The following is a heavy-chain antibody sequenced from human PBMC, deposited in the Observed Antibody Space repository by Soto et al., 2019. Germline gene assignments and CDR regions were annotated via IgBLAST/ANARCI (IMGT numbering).Heavy chain of an antibody. D-gene: IGHD3-10*01. CDR1: GFTFSSYA. CDR2: ISGSGGST. J-gene: IGHJ4*02. CDR3: AKDSAPPAWVLLWFGESRADY. Sequence: GGSLRLSCAASGFTFSSYAMSWVRQAPGKGLEWVSAISGSGGSTYYADSVKGRFTISRDNSKKTLYLQMNSLRAEDTAVYYCAKDSAPPAWVLLWFGESRADYWGQGTLVTVSS. V-gene: IGHV3-23*01.